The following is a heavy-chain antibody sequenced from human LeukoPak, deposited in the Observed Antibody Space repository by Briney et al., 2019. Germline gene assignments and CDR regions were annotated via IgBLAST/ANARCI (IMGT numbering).Heavy chain of an antibody. CDR2: IYHSGST. CDR1: GGSISSGGYY. Sequence: PSQTLSLTCTVSGGSISSGGYYWSWIRQPPGKGLEWIGYIYHSGSTYYNPSLKSRVTISVDRSKNQFSLKLSSVTAADTAVYYCARENKTPMVRGVRYFDPWGQGTLVTVSS. V-gene: IGHV4-30-2*01. J-gene: IGHJ5*02. D-gene: IGHD3-10*01. CDR3: ARENKTPMVRGVRYFDP.